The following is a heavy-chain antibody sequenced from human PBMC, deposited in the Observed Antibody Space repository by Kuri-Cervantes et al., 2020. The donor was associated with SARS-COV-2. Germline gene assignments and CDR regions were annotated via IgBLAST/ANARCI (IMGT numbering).Heavy chain of an antibody. CDR2: IYTSGST. CDR3: ARAAGPAARTSWFDP. CDR1: GGSISSGSYY. J-gene: IGHJ5*02. Sequence: SCTVSGGSISSGSYYRSWIRQPAGKGLEWIGRIYTSGSTNYNPSLKSRVTIPVDTSKNQFSLKLSSVTAADTAVYYCARAAGPAARTSWFDPWGQGTLVTVSS. V-gene: IGHV4-61*02. D-gene: IGHD2-2*01.